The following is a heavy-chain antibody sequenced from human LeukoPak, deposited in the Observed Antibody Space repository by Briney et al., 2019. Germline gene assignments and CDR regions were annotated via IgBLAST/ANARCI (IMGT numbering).Heavy chain of an antibody. V-gene: IGHV4-4*07. Sequence: SETLSLTCTVSGGSISSYYWSWIRQPAGKGLEWIGRIYTSGSTNYNPSLKSRVTMSVDTSKNQFSLKLSSVTAADTAVYYCARGGRAPRYYYYMDVWGKGPRSPSP. CDR3: ARGGRAPRYYYYMDV. CDR2: IYTSGST. D-gene: IGHD3-10*01. CDR1: GGSISSYY. J-gene: IGHJ6*03.